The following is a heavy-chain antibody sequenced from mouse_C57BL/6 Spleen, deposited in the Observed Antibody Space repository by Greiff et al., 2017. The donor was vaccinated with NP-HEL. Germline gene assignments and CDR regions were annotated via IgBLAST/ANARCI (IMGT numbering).Heavy chain of an antibody. D-gene: IGHD1-1*01. CDR2: IYPGDGDT. J-gene: IGHJ3*01. Sequence: VQLQQSGPELVKPGASVKISCKASGYAFSSSWMNWVKQRPGKGLEWIGRIYPGDGDTNYNGKFKGKATLTADKSSSTAYMQLSSLTSEDSAVYFCARLDYYYGSSYVAYWGQGTLVTVSA. CDR3: ARLDYYYGSSYVAY. V-gene: IGHV1-82*01. CDR1: GYAFSSSW.